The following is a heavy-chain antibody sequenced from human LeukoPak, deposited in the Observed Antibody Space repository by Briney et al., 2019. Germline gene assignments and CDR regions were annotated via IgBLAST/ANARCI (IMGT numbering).Heavy chain of an antibody. J-gene: IGHJ4*02. CDR1: GYTFTSYD. CDR2: MNPNSGNT. CDR3: ARRAPHYYDSSGYLIGY. Sequence: EASVKVSCKAPGYTFTSYDINWVRQATGQGLEWMGWMNPNSGNTGYAQKFQGRVTMTRNTSISTAYMELSSLRSEDTAVYYCARRAPHYYDSSGYLIGYWGQGTLVTVSS. D-gene: IGHD3-22*01. V-gene: IGHV1-8*01.